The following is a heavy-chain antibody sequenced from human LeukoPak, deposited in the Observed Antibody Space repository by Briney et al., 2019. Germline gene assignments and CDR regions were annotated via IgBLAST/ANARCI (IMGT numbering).Heavy chain of an antibody. Sequence: GGSLRLSCAASGFTFSDYYMSWIRQAPGKGLEWVSYISSSGGTIYYADSVKGRFTISRDNAKNSLYLQMNSLRAEDTAVYYCARASNHDAFDIWGQGTMVTVSS. CDR1: GFTFSDYY. V-gene: IGHV3-11*01. CDR3: ARASNHDAFDI. J-gene: IGHJ3*02. CDR2: ISSSGGTI. D-gene: IGHD1-14*01.